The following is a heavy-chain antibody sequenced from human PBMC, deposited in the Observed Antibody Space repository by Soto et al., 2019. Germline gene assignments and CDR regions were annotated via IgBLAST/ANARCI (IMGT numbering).Heavy chain of an antibody. J-gene: IGHJ4*02. D-gene: IGHD3-3*01. Sequence: PGGSLRLSCAASGFTFSSHAMIWVRQAPGKGLEWVSAISGSGGSTYYADSVKGRFTISRDNSKNTLYLQMNSLRAEDTAVYYCAKGLVLRFLEWLPIPIEFDYWGQGTLVTVSS. CDR2: ISGSGGST. CDR1: GFTFSSHA. CDR3: AKGLVLRFLEWLPIPIEFDY. V-gene: IGHV3-23*01.